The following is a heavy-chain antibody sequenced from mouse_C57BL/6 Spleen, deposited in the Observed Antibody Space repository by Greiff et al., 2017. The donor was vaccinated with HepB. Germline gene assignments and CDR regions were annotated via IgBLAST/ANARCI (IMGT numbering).Heavy chain of an antibody. CDR2: IDPEDGDT. Sequence: VQLKQPGAELVRPGASVKLSCTASGFNIKDYYMHWVKQRPEQGLEWIGRIDPEDGDTEYAPKFQGKATMTADTSSNTAYLQLSSLTAEDTAVYYCTSHYYGSSLFAYWGQGTLVTVSA. D-gene: IGHD1-1*01. CDR3: TSHYYGSSLFAY. J-gene: IGHJ3*01. CDR1: GFNIKDYY. V-gene: IGHV14-1*01.